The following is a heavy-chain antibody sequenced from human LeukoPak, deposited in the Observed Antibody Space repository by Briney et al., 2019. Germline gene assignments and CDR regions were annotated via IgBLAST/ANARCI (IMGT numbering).Heavy chain of an antibody. D-gene: IGHD2-2*01. CDR1: GFTFSTYS. V-gene: IGHV3-48*01. J-gene: IGHJ3*01. Sequence: GGSLRLSCAASGFTFSTYSMAWVRQAPGKGLEWVSYISSGSSAIYYADSVKGRFTISRDNARNSLSLQMNSLRAEDTAVYYCARAYCSSTSCPPWGQGTMVTVSS. CDR3: ARAYCSSTSCPP. CDR2: ISSGSSAI.